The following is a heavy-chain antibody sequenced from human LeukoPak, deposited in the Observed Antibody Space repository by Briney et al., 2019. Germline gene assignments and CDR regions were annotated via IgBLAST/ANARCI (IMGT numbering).Heavy chain of an antibody. CDR2: IYYSGST. V-gene: IGHV4-59*12. CDR1: GGSISGYY. D-gene: IGHD2-21*01. CDR3: ARDFNPSCGDNCYIDAFDI. Sequence: PSETLSLTCTVSGGSISGYYWSWIRQPPGKGLEWIGYIYYSGSTNYNPSLKSRVTISVDTSKNQFSLKLSSVTAADTAVYYCARDFNPSCGDNCYIDAFDIWGQGTMVTVSS. J-gene: IGHJ3*02.